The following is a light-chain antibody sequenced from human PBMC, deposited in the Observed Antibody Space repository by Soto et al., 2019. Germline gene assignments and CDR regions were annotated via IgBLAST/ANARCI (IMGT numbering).Light chain of an antibody. J-gene: IGKJ4*01. CDR2: GAS. CDR1: QSVSSSY. V-gene: IGKV3-15*01. CDR3: QQYYTWPVT. Sequence: ENVLTQSPGTLSLPPGERATLSCRASQSVSSSYLAWYQQKPGQAPRLLISGASTGATGIPARFSGSGSGTEFTLTINSLQSEDSAVYYCQQYYTWPVTFGGGTKVDIK.